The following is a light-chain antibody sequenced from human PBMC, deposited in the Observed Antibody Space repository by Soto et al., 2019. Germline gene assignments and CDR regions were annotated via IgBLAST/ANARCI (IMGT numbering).Light chain of an antibody. CDR1: QSVLYSSNDKNY. CDR3: QQYYTTPPIT. CDR2: WAS. J-gene: IGKJ4*01. V-gene: IGKV4-1*01. Sequence: DIVLTQSPDSLAVSLGERATINCKSSQSVLYSSNDKNYLAWYQQKPGQPPKLLIHWASTRESGVPDRFSGSGSGTEFTLTISSLQAEDVAVYYCQQYYTTPPITFGGGTKVEIK.